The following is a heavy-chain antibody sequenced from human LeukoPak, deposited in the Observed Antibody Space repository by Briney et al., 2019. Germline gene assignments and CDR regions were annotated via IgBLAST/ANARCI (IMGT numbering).Heavy chain of an antibody. CDR1: GYTFTSYD. J-gene: IGHJ6*03. CDR3: ARGKWEQQLVHADYYYYMDV. CDR2: INPNSGGT. D-gene: IGHD6-13*01. Sequence: GASVKVSCKASGYTFTSYDINWVRQATGQGLEWMGWINPNSGGTNYAQKFQGRVTMTRDTSISTAYMELSRLRSDDTAVYYCARGKWEQQLVHADYYYYMDVWGKGTTVTVSS. V-gene: IGHV1-2*02.